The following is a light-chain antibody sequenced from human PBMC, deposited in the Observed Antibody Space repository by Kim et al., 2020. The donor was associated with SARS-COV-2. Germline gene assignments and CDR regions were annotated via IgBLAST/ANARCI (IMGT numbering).Light chain of an antibody. CDR3: QQYSSYPLT. CDR2: AAS. V-gene: IGKV1-16*01. CDR1: QSISHY. Sequence: ATLGDLVTITCLARQSISHYLVWFQHIPGKAPTSLIYAASSLQSGVPSRFYGSGSGTDFTLTISSLQPEDFATYYCQQYSSYPLTFGGVTKVDIK. J-gene: IGKJ4*01.